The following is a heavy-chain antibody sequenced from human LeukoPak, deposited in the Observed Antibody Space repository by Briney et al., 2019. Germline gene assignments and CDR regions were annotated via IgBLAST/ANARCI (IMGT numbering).Heavy chain of an antibody. CDR1: GGSFSGCY. CDR3: ARGRRSYSSGSFRVDP. V-gene: IGHV4-34*01. Sequence: SETLSLTCAVYGGSFSGCYWSWIRQPPGKGLEWIGEINHSGSTNYNPSLKSRVTISVDTSKNQFSLKLSSVTAADTAVYYCARGRRSYSSGSFRVDPWGQGTLVTVSS. CDR2: INHSGST. D-gene: IGHD3-10*01. J-gene: IGHJ5*02.